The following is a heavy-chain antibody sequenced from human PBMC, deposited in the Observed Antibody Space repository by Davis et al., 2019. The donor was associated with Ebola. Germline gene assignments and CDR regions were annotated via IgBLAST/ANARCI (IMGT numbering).Heavy chain of an antibody. Sequence: PGGSLRLSCAASGFIFSDYYIDWVRQAPGKGLQWVGRIRNKAKSYTTDYAASVKGRFSISRDDSNNSLYLQIHSLTIEDTAVYYCTRPATGVISFDNWGQGTPVTVTS. V-gene: IGHV3-72*01. J-gene: IGHJ4*02. CDR1: GFIFSDYY. D-gene: IGHD4-23*01. CDR3: TRPATGVISFDN. CDR2: IRNKAKSYTT.